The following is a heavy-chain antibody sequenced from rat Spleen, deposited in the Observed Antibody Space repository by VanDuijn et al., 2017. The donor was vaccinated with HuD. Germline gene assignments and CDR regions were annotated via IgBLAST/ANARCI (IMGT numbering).Heavy chain of an antibody. Sequence: FTFSNYDMAWVRQAPTKGLEWVASISTGGGNTYYRDSVKGRFTISRDNAKSTLYLQMDSLRSEDTATYYCARRGSYMPGNVMDAWGQGASVTVSS. V-gene: IGHV5S23*01. J-gene: IGHJ4*01. D-gene: IGHD1-2*01. CDR2: ISTGGGNT. CDR3: ARRGSYMPGNVMDA. CDR1: FTFSNYD.